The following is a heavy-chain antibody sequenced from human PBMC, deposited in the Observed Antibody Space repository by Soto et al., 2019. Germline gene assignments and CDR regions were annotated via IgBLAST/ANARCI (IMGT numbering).Heavy chain of an antibody. CDR2: IYYSGST. Sequence: PSETLSLTCTVSGGSLSSYYWSWIRQPPGKGLEWIGYIYYSGSTNYNPSLKSRVTISVDTSKNQFSLKLSSVTAADTAVYYCARDRNPLYCSSTSCYVGDYYGMDVWGQGTTVTVSS. CDR1: GGSLSSYY. CDR3: ARDRNPLYCSSTSCYVGDYYGMDV. D-gene: IGHD2-2*01. V-gene: IGHV4-59*01. J-gene: IGHJ6*02.